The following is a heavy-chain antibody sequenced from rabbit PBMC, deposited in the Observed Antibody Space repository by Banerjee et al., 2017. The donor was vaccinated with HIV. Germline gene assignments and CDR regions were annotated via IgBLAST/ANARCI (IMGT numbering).Heavy chain of an antibody. Sequence: QSLEESGGDLVKPGASLTLTCTASGFSFSSSNNMCWVRQAPGKGLEWIGCINTGSGSTWYASWAKGRFTISKASSSTVTLQMTSLTAADTATYFCARDQSYAGYAGYGYAMNLWGPGTLVTVS. CDR2: INTGSGST. CDR1: GFSFSSSNN. V-gene: IGHV1S40*01. D-gene: IGHD6-1*01. J-gene: IGHJ4*01. CDR3: ARDQSYAGYAGYGYAMNL.